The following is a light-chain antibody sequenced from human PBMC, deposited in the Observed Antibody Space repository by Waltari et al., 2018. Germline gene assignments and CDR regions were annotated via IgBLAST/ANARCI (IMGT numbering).Light chain of an antibody. CDR1: SGSLSTTSY. J-gene: IGLJ3*02. V-gene: IGLV8-61*01. CDR2: KAI. Sequence: QTVVTQEPSLSVSPGGTVPLTCALSSGSLSTTSYATWYQQTPGQAPRTLVYKAIARSSGVPDRFSGSILGNTAALTITGAQADDESDYYCALYMGSGIWVFGGGTRLTVL. CDR3: ALYMGSGIWV.